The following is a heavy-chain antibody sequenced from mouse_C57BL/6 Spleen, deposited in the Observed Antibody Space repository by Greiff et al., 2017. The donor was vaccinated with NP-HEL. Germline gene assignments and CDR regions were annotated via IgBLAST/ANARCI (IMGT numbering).Heavy chain of an antibody. CDR2: ISYDGSN. J-gene: IGHJ3*01. CDR1: GYSITSGYY. Sequence: VQLKESGPGLVKPSQSLSLTCSVTGYSITSGYYWNWIRQFPGNKLEWMGYISYDGSNNYNPSLKNRISITRDTSKNQFFLKLNSVTTEDTATYYCARGRMWFAYWGQGTLVTVSA. CDR3: ARGRMWFAY. V-gene: IGHV3-6*01.